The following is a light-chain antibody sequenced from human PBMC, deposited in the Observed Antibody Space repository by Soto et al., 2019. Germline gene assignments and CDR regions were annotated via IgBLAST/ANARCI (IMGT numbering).Light chain of an antibody. CDR1: ALPKQY. Sequence: SYELTQPPSVSVSPGQTARITCSGDALPKQYAYWYQQKPGQAPVLVIYKDSERPSGIPERFSGSSSGTTVTLTISGVQAEGEADYYCQSADSSGTYPKVFGGGTKLTVL. CDR2: KDS. CDR3: QSADSSGTYPKV. V-gene: IGLV3-25*03. J-gene: IGLJ2*01.